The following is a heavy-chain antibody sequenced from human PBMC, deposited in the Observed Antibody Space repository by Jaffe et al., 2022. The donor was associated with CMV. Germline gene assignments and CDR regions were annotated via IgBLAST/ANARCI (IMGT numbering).Heavy chain of an antibody. CDR2: IYYSGST. J-gene: IGHJ5*02. D-gene: IGHD3-9*01. V-gene: IGHV4-39*01. Sequence: QLQLQESGPGLVKPSETLSLTCTVSGGSISSSSYYWGWIRQPPGKGLEWIGSIYYSGSTYYNPSLKSRVTISVDTSKNQFSLKLSSVTAADTAVYYCARSTIFLSNWFDPWGQGTLVTVSS. CDR3: ARSTIFLSNWFDP. CDR1: GGSISSSSYY.